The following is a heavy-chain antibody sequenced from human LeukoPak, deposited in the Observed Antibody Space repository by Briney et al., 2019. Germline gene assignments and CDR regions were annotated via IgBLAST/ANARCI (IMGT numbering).Heavy chain of an antibody. V-gene: IGHV3-30*03. CDR1: GFTFSSYG. CDR2: ISYDGSNK. J-gene: IGHJ4*02. CDR3: AAGYCSSTSCPPLFDY. Sequence: GGSLRLSCAASGFTFSSYGMHWVRQAPGTGLEWVAVISYDGSNKYYADSVKGRFTISRDNSKNTLYLQMNSLRAEDTAVYYCAAGYCSSTSCPPLFDYWGQGTLVTVSS. D-gene: IGHD2-2*03.